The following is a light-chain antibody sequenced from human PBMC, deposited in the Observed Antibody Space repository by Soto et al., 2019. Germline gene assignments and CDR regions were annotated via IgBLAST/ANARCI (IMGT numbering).Light chain of an antibody. CDR3: QQYNNWPQT. CDR2: DAS. Sequence: ETMMTHSPNTLSVSLGERATLSCRASQSLRSSLAWYQQKPGQAPRLLIYDASTRATGIPAGFSGSGSGTDFTLTISGLQSEDFAVYYCQQYNNWPQTFGQGTKVDIK. CDR1: QSLRSS. V-gene: IGKV3-15*01. J-gene: IGKJ1*01.